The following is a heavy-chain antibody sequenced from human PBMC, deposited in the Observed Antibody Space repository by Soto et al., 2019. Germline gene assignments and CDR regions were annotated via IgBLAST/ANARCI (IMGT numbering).Heavy chain of an antibody. D-gene: IGHD1-26*01. Sequence: HPGGSLRLSCAASGFTFSSYAMSWVRQAPGKGLEWVSAISGSGGSTYYADSVKGRFTISRDNSKNTLYLQMNSLRAEDTAVYYCAKDGRYSGLPPGDYWGQGTLVTVSS. CDR1: GFTFSSYA. V-gene: IGHV3-23*01. CDR3: AKDGRYSGLPPGDY. CDR2: ISGSGGST. J-gene: IGHJ4*02.